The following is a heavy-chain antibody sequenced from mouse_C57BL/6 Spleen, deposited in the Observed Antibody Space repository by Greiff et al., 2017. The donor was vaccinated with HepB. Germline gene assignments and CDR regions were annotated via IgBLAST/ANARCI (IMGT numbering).Heavy chain of an antibody. D-gene: IGHD2-4*01. CDR1: GYAFSSSW. V-gene: IGHV1-82*01. CDR3: AREGDYDEGLAY. J-gene: IGHJ3*01. CDR2: IYPGDGDT. Sequence: QVQLQQSGPELVKPGASVKISCKASGYAFSSSWMNWVKQRPGKGLEWIGRIYPGDGDTNYNGKFKGKATLTADKSSSTAYMQLSSLTSEDSAVYVCAREGDYDEGLAYWGQGTLVTVSA.